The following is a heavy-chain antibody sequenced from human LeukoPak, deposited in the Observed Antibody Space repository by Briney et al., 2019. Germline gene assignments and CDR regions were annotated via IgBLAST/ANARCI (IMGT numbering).Heavy chain of an antibody. D-gene: IGHD5-18*01. CDR2: IYPGDSDT. V-gene: IGHV5-51*01. CDR1: GYSFTSYW. Sequence: GESLKISCKGSGYSFTSYWIGWVRQMPGKGLEWMGIIYPGDSDTRYSPSFQGQVTISADKSVSTAYLQWSSLKASDTAMYYCARGYVDTAVAFDIWGQGTMVTVSS. J-gene: IGHJ3*02. CDR3: ARGYVDTAVAFDI.